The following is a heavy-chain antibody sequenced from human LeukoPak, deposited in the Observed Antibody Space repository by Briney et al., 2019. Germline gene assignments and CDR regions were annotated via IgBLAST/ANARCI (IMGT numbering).Heavy chain of an antibody. D-gene: IGHD2-2*01. CDR1: GGSFSGYY. CDR3: ARGYCSSTSCYSRKRNNWFDP. CDR2: INHSGST. Sequence: SETLSLTCAVYGGSFSGYYWSWIRKPPGKGLEWIGEINHSGSTNYNPSLKSRVTISVDTSKNQFSLKLSSVTAADTAVYYCARGYCSSTSCYSRKRNNWFDPWGQGTLVTVSS. V-gene: IGHV4-34*01. J-gene: IGHJ5*02.